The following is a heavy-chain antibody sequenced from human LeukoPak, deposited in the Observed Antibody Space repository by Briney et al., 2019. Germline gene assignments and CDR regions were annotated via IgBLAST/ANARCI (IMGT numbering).Heavy chain of an antibody. CDR1: GGSFSGYY. CDR3: ARGKFRRNWFDP. V-gene: IGHV4-34*01. Sequence: NSSGTLSLTCAVYGGSFSGYYRSWIRQPPGKGLEWIGEINHSGSTNYNPSLKSRVTISVDTSKNQFSLKLSSVTAADTAVYYCARGKFRRNWFDPWGQGTLVTVSS. J-gene: IGHJ5*02. CDR2: INHSGST.